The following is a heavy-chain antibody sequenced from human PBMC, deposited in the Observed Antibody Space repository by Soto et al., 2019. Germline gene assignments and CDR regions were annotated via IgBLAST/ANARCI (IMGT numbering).Heavy chain of an antibody. CDR3: TKGGQRLVLWCFDC. V-gene: IGHV3-30*18. D-gene: IGHD6-13*01. CDR2: ISYDGTNE. J-gene: IGHJ4*02. CDR1: GFAFSSYG. Sequence: QVQLVESGGGVVQPGRSLRLSCAASGFAFSSYGMHWVRQAPGKGLEWLAVISYDGTNEYYADSVKGRFTISRDNSINTLYLQMNGLRAEDTAVYYCTKGGQRLVLWCFDCWGQGTLVTVSS.